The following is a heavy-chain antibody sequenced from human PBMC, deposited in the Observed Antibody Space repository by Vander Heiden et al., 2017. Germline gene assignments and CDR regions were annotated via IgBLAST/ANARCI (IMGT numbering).Heavy chain of an antibody. CDR1: GYPFIAYY. Sequence: QVQLVQSGAEVKEPGASVKVSCKASGYPFIAYYTHWLRQDPGQGLEWMGWINPNSGATAYAHNFQGRVTVTRDTSISTAYMELSRLTSDDTAVYYCASESGSYYHYWGQGTLVTVSS. D-gene: IGHD1-26*01. V-gene: IGHV1-2*07. CDR3: ASESGSYYHY. CDR2: INPNSGAT. J-gene: IGHJ4*02.